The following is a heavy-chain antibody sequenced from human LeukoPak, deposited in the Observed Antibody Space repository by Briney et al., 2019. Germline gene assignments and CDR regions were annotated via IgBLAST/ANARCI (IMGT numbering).Heavy chain of an antibody. CDR2: IWSVGGAE. D-gene: IGHD2-2*01. CDR3: AKGQRIGQNWFDP. J-gene: IGHJ5*02. CDR1: GFPFSSYG. V-gene: IGHV3-33*06. Sequence: GGSLRLSCVASGFPFSSYGMHWVRQAPGKGLEWVAVIWSVGGAEYYADSVKGRFTISRDNSKNMLFLQMNSLRAEDTAVYYCAKGQRIGQNWFDPWGQGTLVTVSS.